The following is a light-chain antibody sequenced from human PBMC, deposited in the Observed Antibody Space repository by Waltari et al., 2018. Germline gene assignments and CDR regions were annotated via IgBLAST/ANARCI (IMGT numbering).Light chain of an antibody. J-gene: IGKJ2*01. CDR1: QSVSRY. Sequence: EIVMTQSPATLSVSPGERVTLSCRASQSVSRYLAWYQQRPGQAPRILICDASTRATGIPVTFSGSGSGTEFSLTISSLQSEDFAVYYCQQYNDWPHTFGQGTKLEIK. CDR2: DAS. V-gene: IGKV3-15*01. CDR3: QQYNDWPHT.